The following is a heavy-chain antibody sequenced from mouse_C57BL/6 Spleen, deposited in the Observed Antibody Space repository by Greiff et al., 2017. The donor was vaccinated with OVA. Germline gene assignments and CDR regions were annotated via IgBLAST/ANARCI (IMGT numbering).Heavy chain of an antibody. D-gene: IGHD2-4*01. V-gene: IGHV3-1*01. Sequence: VQLQQSGPGMVKPSQSLSLTCTVTGYSITSGYDWHWIRHFPGNKLEWMGYISYSGSTNYNPSLKSRISITHDTSKNHFFLKLNSVTTEDTATYYCARESHDYDLTFDYWGQGTTLTVSS. CDR1: GYSITSGYD. CDR3: ARESHDYDLTFDY. J-gene: IGHJ2*01. CDR2: ISYSGST.